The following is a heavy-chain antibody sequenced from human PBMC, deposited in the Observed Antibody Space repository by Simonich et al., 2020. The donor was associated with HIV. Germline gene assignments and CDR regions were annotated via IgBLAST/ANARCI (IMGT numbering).Heavy chain of an antibody. Sequence: QVQLQQWGAGLLKPSETLSLTCAVYGGSFSGYYWNWIRQPPGKGLEWIGEINDSGSTNYNPALKSRVTRSVDTSKNQFSLKLSSVTAADTAVYYCARRRVTNGYFDYWGQGTLVTVSA. D-gene: IGHD2-21*02. CDR3: ARRRVTNGYFDY. V-gene: IGHV4-34*01. CDR1: GGSFSGYY. CDR2: INDSGST. J-gene: IGHJ4*02.